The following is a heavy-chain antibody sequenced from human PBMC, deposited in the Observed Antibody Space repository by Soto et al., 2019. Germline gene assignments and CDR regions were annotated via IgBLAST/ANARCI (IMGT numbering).Heavy chain of an antibody. CDR2: ISSDGGST. D-gene: IGHD3-16*01. J-gene: IGHJ4*02. CDR3: GRDPSYGDY. Sequence: EVQLVESGGGLVQPGGSLRLSCAASGFTLSNYAMYWVRQAPGKGLEYVSAISSDGGSTYYANSVKGRFTISRNTYNNTLYLLMGPLRAEDMAVYYCGRDPSYGDYWGQGTLVTVSS. V-gene: IGHV3-64*01. CDR1: GFTLSNYA.